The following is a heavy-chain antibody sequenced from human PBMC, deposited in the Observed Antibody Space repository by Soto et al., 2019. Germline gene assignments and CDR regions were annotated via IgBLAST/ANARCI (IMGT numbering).Heavy chain of an antibody. CDR1: GFTFRSYG. CDR2: ISYDGSNE. D-gene: IGHD5-18*01. CDR3: AKGLSVIQPWLMDAY. Sequence: QVQLVESGGGVVQPGRSLRLSCAVSGFTFRSYGMHWVRQAPGKGLEWVAGISYDGSNEDYADSVKGRFTISRDNSKNTLYLQMNGLRGEDTAVYYCAKGLSVIQPWLMDAYWGQGTLVTVSS. J-gene: IGHJ4*02. V-gene: IGHV3-30*18.